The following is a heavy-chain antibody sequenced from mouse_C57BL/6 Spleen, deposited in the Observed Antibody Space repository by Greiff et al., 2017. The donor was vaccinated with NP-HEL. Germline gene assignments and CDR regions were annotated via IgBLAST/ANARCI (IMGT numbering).Heavy chain of an antibody. V-gene: IGHV5-15*01. J-gene: IGHJ1*03. D-gene: IGHD1-1*01. CDR2: ISNLAYSI. Sequence: VKLQESGGGLVQPGGSLKLSCAASGFTFSDYGMAWVRQAPRKGPEWVAFISNLAYSIYYADTVTGRFTISRENAKNTLYLEMSSLRSEDTAMYYCARLYYYGSSWYFDVWGTGTTVTVSS. CDR1: GFTFSDYG. CDR3: ARLYYYGSSWYFDV.